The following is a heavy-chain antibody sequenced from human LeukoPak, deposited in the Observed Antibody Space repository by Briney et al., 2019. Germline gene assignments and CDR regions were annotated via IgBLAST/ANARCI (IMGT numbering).Heavy chain of an antibody. Sequence: GGSLRLSCAASGFTFSSYGMHWVRQAPGKGLEWVAVISYDGSNKYYADSVKGRFTISRDNSKNTLYLQMNSLRAEDTAVYYCAKAFTRWLVLGDCDYWGQGTLVTVSS. J-gene: IGHJ4*02. CDR2: ISYDGSNK. V-gene: IGHV3-30*18. D-gene: IGHD6-19*01. CDR3: AKAFTRWLVLGDCDY. CDR1: GFTFSSYG.